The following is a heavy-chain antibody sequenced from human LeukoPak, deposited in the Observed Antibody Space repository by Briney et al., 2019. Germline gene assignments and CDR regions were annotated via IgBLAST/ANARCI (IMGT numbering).Heavy chain of an antibody. CDR3: ARVYGSGSYYLALGY. V-gene: IGHV3-21*01. Sequence: GGSLRLSCPASGFTFSSYSMNWVRQAPGKGLEWVSSISSSSSYIYYADSVKGRFTISRDNAKNSLYLQMNSLRAEDTAVYYCARVYGSGSYYLALGYWGQGTLVTVSS. J-gene: IGHJ4*02. D-gene: IGHD3-10*01. CDR2: ISSSSSYI. CDR1: GFTFSSYS.